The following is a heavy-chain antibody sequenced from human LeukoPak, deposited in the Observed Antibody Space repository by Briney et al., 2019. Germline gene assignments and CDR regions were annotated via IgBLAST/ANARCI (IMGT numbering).Heavy chain of an antibody. J-gene: IGHJ4*02. V-gene: IGHV4-28*06. CDR1: GYSISSTNW. D-gene: IGHD6-19*01. CDR2: IHYSGNS. CDR3: ARIFLGYSSGWYFDY. Sequence: SDTLSLTCAVSGYSISSTNWWGWIRQPPGRGLEWIGYIHYSGNSNYNPSLKSRVTMSVDTSKNQFSLNLSSVTALDTAVYYCARIFLGYSSGWYFDYWGQGTLVTVSS.